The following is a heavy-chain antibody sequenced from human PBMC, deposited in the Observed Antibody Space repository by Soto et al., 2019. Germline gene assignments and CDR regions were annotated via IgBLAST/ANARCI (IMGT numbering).Heavy chain of an antibody. CDR3: AREVNSSPARGPTWFDP. Sequence: QVQLHESGPGLVQPSGTLSLTCAVSGDSINNSHWWSWVRQTPGKGLEWIGETYHSGTTNYNPSPKTRITISINKAKNQFSLKMNSVTAADTAVYYCAREVNSSPARGPTWFDPWGQGTLVNVSS. J-gene: IGHJ5*02. D-gene: IGHD6-13*01. CDR2: TYHSGTT. CDR1: GDSINNSHW. V-gene: IGHV4-4*02.